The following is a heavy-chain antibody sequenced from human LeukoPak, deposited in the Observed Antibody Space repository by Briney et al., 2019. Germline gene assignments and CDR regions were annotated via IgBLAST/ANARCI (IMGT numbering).Heavy chain of an antibody. D-gene: IGHD2-2*01. CDR2: ISSSSSYI. CDR1: GFTFSDHY. J-gene: IGHJ5*02. CDR3: ARDLGEYQLLPACFDP. V-gene: IGHV3-21*01. Sequence: KAGGSLRLSCAASGFTFSDHYMDWVRQAPGKGLEWVSSISSSSSYIYYADSVKGRFTISRDNAKNSLYLQMNSLRAEDTAVYYCARDLGEYQLLPACFDPWGQGTLVTVSS.